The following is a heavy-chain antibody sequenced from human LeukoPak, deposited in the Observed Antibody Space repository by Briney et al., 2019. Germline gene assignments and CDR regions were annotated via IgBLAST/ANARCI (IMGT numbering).Heavy chain of an antibody. CDR2: ISSSSSTI. J-gene: IGHJ4*02. V-gene: IGHV3-48*02. D-gene: IGHD4-17*01. CDR3: ARDLRLRGPTGGY. Sequence: GWSLRLSCAASGFTFSRYSMNWLGQAPGRGLEWVSYISSSSSTIYYADSVKGRFTISRDNAKNSLYLQMNSLRDEDTAVYYCARDLRLRGPTGGYWGQGTLVTVSS. CDR1: GFTFSRYS.